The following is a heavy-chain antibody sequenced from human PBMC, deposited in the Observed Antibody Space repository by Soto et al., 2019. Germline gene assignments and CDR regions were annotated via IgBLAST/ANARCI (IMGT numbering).Heavy chain of an antibody. J-gene: IGHJ4*02. V-gene: IGHV4-34*01. CDR3: ARVSPGKRITMVRGSTTALDY. CDR1: GGSFSGYY. CDR2: INHSGST. Sequence: SETLSLTCAVYGGSFSGYYWSWIRQPPGKGLEWIGEINHSGSTNYNPSLKSRVTISVDTSKNQFSLKLSSVTAADTAVYYCARVSPGKRITMVRGSTTALDYWGQGTLVTVSS. D-gene: IGHD3-10*01.